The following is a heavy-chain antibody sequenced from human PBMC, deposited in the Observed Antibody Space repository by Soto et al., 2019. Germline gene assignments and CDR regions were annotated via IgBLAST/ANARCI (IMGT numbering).Heavy chain of an antibody. V-gene: IGHV4-59*08. Sequence: PSETMSLTCTVSGGSISSYYWSWIRQPPGKGMEWIGYIFYSGSTDYNPSLKSRVTISLDTSKNQFSLNLSYVTAADPAVYYCARRESSSWSLGAFDFWGQGKEVTVS. J-gene: IGHJ3*01. CDR3: ARRESSSWSLGAFDF. D-gene: IGHD6-13*01. CDR1: GGSISSYY. CDR2: IFYSGST.